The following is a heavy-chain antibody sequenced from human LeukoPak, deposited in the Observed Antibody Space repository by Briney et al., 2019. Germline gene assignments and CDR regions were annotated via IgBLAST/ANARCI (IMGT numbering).Heavy chain of an antibody. Sequence: GGSLRLSCAASGFTFSSYAMHWVRQAPGKGLEFISSISDRGRDIYYADSMKGRFTTSRDNAKNSLFLQMNSLRAEDTAVYYCASWPGGWYGEDSWGQGTLVTVSS. D-gene: IGHD6-19*01. J-gene: IGHJ4*02. CDR2: ISDRGRDI. V-gene: IGHV3-21*04. CDR3: ASWPGGWYGEDS. CDR1: GFTFSSYA.